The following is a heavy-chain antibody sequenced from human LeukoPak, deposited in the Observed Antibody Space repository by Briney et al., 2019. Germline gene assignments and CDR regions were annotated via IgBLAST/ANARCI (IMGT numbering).Heavy chain of an antibody. V-gene: IGHV4-61*02. CDR2: IYTSGST. Sequence: SQTLSLTFTVSGGSISSGSYYWSWIRRPAGKGLEWIGRIYTSGSTNYNPSLKSRVTISVDTSKNQFSLKLSSVTAADTAVYYCARGSSTSFDPWGQGTLVTVSS. D-gene: IGHD2-2*01. CDR1: GGSISSGSYY. J-gene: IGHJ5*02. CDR3: ARGSSTSFDP.